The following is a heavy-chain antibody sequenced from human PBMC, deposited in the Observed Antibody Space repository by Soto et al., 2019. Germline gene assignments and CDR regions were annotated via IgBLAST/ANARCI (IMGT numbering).Heavy chain of an antibody. J-gene: IGHJ4*02. D-gene: IGHD3-10*01. Sequence: SGPTLVKPTQTLTLTCTFSGFSLSPSGVGVGWIRQPPGKALEWLALIYWDDDKRYSPSLKSRLTITKDTSQNQVVLTMTNMYPVDTATYYCALNLQDYYGSGSYSDYWGQGTLVTVSS. V-gene: IGHV2-5*02. CDR2: IYWDDDK. CDR3: ALNLQDYYGSGSYSDY. CDR1: GFSLSPSGVG.